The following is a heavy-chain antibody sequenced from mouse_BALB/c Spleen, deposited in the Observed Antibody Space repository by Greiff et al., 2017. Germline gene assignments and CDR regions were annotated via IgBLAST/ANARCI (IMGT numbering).Heavy chain of an antibody. CDR2: INPGSGGT. CDR3: AREASGDGYYGGFAY. V-gene: IGHV1-54*01. CDR1: GYAFTNYL. Sequence: VQLQQSGAELVRPGTSVKVSCKASGYAFTNYLIAWVKQRPGQGLEWIGVINPGSGGTNYNEKFKGKATLTADKSSSTAYMQLSSLTSDDSAVYFCAREASGDGYYGGFAYWGQGTLVTVSA. D-gene: IGHD2-3*01. J-gene: IGHJ3*01.